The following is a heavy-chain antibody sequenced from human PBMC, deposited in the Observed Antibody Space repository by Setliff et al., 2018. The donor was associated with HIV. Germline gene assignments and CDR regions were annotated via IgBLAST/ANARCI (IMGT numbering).Heavy chain of an antibody. CDR1: GGPFTSA. J-gene: IGHJ6*03. Sequence: SVKVSCKASGGPFTSAFNWVRQVPGQGLEWMGGIIPIFGTANYAQNFGGRVTITADRSTTTSYLQLNSLRFEDTAIYYCASDSPAARFEELEDHYYYFMDVWGKGTTVTSP. V-gene: IGHV1-69*13. CDR3: ASDSPAARFEELEDHYYYFMDV. D-gene: IGHD3-10*01. CDR2: IIPIFGTA.